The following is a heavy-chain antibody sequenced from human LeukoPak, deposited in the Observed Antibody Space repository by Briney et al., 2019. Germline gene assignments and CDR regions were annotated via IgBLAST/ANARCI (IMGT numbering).Heavy chain of an antibody. Sequence: ASVKVSCKASGGTFSSYAISWVRQAPGQGLEWMGGIIPIFGTANYAQKFQGRVTITADESTSTAYMELNSLRADDTAVYYCTADSGWSFAWWGQGTLVTVSS. J-gene: IGHJ4*02. V-gene: IGHV1-69*13. CDR1: GGTFSSYA. D-gene: IGHD6-19*01. CDR3: TADSGWSFAW. CDR2: IIPIFGTA.